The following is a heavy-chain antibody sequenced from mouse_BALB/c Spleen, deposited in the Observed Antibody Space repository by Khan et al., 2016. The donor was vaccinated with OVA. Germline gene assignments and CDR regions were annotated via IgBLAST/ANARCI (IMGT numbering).Heavy chain of an antibody. CDR3: ARLYECYYGYAMDY. Sequence: EVELVESGGGLVQPGGSLKLSCATSGFTFSDYYMHWVRQTPEKRLEWVAYISTGGGSTYYPDTVKGRFTISRDNAKNTPYLQMSRLKSEDTAMYYCARLYECYYGYAMDYWGQGTSVTVSS. V-gene: IGHV5-12*02. J-gene: IGHJ4*01. CDR2: ISTGGGST. D-gene: IGHD2-3*01. CDR1: GFTFSDYY.